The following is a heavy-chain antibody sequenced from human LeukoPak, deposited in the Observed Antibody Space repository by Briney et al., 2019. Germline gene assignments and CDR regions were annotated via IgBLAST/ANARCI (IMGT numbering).Heavy chain of an antibody. CDR2: IIPIFGTA. J-gene: IGHJ4*02. Sequence: SVKVSCKASGGTFSSYAISWVRQATGQGLEWMGGIIPIFGTANYAQKFQGRVTITADESTSTAYMELSSLRSEDTAVYYCASYYYDSSGYYYYFDYWGQGTLVTVSS. D-gene: IGHD3-22*01. V-gene: IGHV1-69*13. CDR1: GGTFSSYA. CDR3: ASYYYDSSGYYYYFDY.